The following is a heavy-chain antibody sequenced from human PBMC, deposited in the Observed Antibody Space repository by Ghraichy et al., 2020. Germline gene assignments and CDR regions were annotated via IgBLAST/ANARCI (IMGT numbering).Heavy chain of an antibody. CDR2: ISGSGGST. CDR1: GFTFTNYA. V-gene: IGHV3-23*01. CDR3: AKVPRSSSGPYYFDY. J-gene: IGHJ4*02. Sequence: GESLNISCAASGFTFTNYAMSWVRQAPGEGLEWVTGISGSGGSTSYADAVKGRFTISRDNSRDTLFLQMNSLRAEDTAIYYCAKVPRSSSGPYYFDYWGQGTLVTVSS. D-gene: IGHD2-2*01.